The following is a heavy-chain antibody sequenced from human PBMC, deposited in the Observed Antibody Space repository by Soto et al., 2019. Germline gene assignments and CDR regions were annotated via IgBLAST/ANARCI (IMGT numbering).Heavy chain of an antibody. CDR1: GGTFSSYA. Sequence: SVKVSCKASGGTFSSYAISWVRQAPGQGLEWMGGIITIVGTANYAQKFQGRVTMTTDASTSTAYMDLSSLRPEDTAVYFCARDFVEVPSAMYWFETWGQG. D-gene: IGHD2-2*01. V-gene: IGHV1-69*05. J-gene: IGHJ5*02. CDR2: IITIVGTA. CDR3: ARDFVEVPSAMYWFET.